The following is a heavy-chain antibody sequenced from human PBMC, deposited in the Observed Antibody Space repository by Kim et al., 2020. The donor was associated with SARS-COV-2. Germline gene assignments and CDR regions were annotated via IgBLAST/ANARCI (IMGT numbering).Heavy chain of an antibody. J-gene: IGHJ4*02. D-gene: IGHD6-13*01. CDR1: GYTFTSYA. Sequence: ASVKVSCKASGYTFTSYAMNWVRQAPGQGLEWMGWINTNTGNPTYAKGFTGRFVFSLDTSVSTAYLQISSLKAEDTAVYYCHLGTAAAGTNYWGQGTLVTVSS. CDR3: HLGTAAAGTNY. CDR2: INTNTGNP. V-gene: IGHV7-4-1*02.